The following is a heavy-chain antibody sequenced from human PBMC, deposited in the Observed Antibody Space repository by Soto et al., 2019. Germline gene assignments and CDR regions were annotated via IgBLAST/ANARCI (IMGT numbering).Heavy chain of an antibody. CDR1: GYAFTSYG. D-gene: IGHD2-2*01. V-gene: IGHV1-18*04. Sequence: ASLQLYVKASGYAFTSYGISWVRQAPGQGLQWMGWISAYNGNTNYAQKLQGRVTMTTDTSTSTAYMELRSLRSDDTAVYYCARAEYLFDYWGQGTLVTVSS. CDR3: ARAEYLFDY. CDR2: ISAYNGNT. J-gene: IGHJ4*02.